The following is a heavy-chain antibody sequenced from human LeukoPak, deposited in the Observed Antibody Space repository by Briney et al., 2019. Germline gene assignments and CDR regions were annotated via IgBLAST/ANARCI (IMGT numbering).Heavy chain of an antibody. V-gene: IGHV3-74*03. Sequence: GGSLRLSCAASGFTFNTYWMHWVRQAPGKGLVWVSRINTDGTNRTYADSVKGRFLISRDNAKNILYLQMTSLRVDDTAVYYCVGDSDISDYWGQGTLVTVSS. D-gene: IGHD3-3*02. CDR2: INTDGTNR. J-gene: IGHJ4*02. CDR1: GFTFNTYW. CDR3: VGDSDISDY.